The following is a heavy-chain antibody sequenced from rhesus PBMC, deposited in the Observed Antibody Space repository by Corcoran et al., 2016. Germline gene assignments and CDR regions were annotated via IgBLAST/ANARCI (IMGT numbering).Heavy chain of an antibody. CDR3: ARGDNWNQGLGY. D-gene: IGHD1-26*01. CDR2: MVTNNADT. J-gene: IGHJ4*01. V-gene: IGHV5-20*01. Sequence: EVQLVQSGAEVKRPGESLKISCKPSGYRFTSYLISWVRQVPGKGLAGMGGMVTNNADTRNNPSFQGQGTNSADKSISTAYLQWSRLNASDTATYYWARGDNWNQGLGYWGQGVLVTVSS. CDR1: GYRFTSYL.